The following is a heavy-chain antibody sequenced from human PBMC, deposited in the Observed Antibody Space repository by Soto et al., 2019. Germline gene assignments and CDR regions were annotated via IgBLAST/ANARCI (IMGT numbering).Heavy chain of an antibody. D-gene: IGHD6-19*01. Sequence: GGPLRLSCAASGFTFRNYAMSWVRQAPGKGLEWISSLSGGGDRTHYADSVKGRSTISRDDSKNVLSLDINSLTAGDTAVYYCARGGSGWSPFDYWGQGSLLTVSS. V-gene: IGHV3-23*01. CDR3: ARGGSGWSPFDY. CDR1: GFTFRNYA. J-gene: IGHJ4*02. CDR2: LSGGGDRT.